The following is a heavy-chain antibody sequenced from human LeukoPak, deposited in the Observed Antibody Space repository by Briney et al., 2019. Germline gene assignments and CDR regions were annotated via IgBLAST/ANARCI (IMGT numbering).Heavy chain of an antibody. CDR2: MSGSGSIT. V-gene: IGHV3-23*01. CDR3: ARDSGQLELRGDY. CDR1: GFTFSSYA. J-gene: IGHJ4*02. D-gene: IGHD1-7*01. Sequence: GGSLRLSCAASGFTFSSYAMSWVRQAPGKGLECVSTMSGSGSITRYADSVKGRFTISRDNAKNSLHLQMNSLRAEDTAVYYCARDSGQLELRGDYWGQGTLVTVSS.